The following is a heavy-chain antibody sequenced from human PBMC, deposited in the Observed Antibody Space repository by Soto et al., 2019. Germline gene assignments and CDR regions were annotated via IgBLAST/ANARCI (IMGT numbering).Heavy chain of an antibody. V-gene: IGHV3-74*01. CDR2: INSHGGTT. D-gene: IGHD4-17*01. CDR3: AREGYGDPLGDV. CDR1: GFTFKNYW. J-gene: IGHJ6*02. Sequence: EVQLVESGGGLIQPGGSLRVSCAASGFTFKNYWMNWVRQASGKGLVWVSRINSHGGTTGYADSVKGRFTISRDNAKNTLYLQMNSLRAEDTAVYFCAREGYGDPLGDVWGQGTTVIVSS.